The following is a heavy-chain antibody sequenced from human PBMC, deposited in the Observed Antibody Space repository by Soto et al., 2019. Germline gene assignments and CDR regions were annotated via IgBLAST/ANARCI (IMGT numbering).Heavy chain of an antibody. CDR1: GNTFTYVY. J-gene: IGHJ4*02. V-gene: IGHV1-45*02. D-gene: IGHD3-22*01. CDR3: ESGRYDASGYSDY. CDR2: ITPFNGNT. Sequence: GASVKGSCKGSGNTFTYVYLHWVRQAPGQALEWMGWITPFNGNTKYAQKFQDRVTFTGDTSLNTAYMELSSLRSDDTAMFYCESGRYDASGYSDYSGQGPLVTVSS.